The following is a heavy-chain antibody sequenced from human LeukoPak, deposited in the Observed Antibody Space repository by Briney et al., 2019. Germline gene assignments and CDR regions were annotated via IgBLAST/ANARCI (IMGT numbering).Heavy chain of an antibody. V-gene: IGHV3-21*04. CDR2: VSNSGDYI. J-gene: IGHJ5*02. CDR1: GFSFSSYR. CDR3: AKNGIGPITLNWFDP. D-gene: IGHD1-20*01. Sequence: PGGSLRLSCAASGFSFSSYRMNWVRQAPGKGLEWVSSVSNSGDYIHYADSVKGRFTISRDNSKNSLYLQMNSLRAEDTAVYYCAKNGIGPITLNWFDPWGQGTLVTVSS.